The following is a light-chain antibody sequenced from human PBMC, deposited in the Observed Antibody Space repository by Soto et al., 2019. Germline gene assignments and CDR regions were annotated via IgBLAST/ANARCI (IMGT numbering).Light chain of an antibody. Sequence: EIVLTQSPATLSLSPGERATLSCRASQNVSSYIAWYQQKPGQAPRLLIYDASNRATGIPARFSGSGSETDFTLTISSLEPEDFAIYYCQQRSDWPPVTFGQGTRVEIK. CDR3: QQRSDWPPVT. CDR2: DAS. CDR1: QNVSSY. J-gene: IGKJ1*01. V-gene: IGKV3-11*01.